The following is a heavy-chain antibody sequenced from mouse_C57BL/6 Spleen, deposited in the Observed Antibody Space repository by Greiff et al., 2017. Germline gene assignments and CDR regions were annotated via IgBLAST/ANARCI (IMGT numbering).Heavy chain of an antibody. V-gene: IGHV2-5*01. CDR3: AKGSTMVAHYARDY. D-gene: IGHD2-1*01. Sequence: QVQLQQSGPGLVQPSQSLSITCTVSGFSLTSYGVHWVRQSPGKGLEWLGVIWRGGSTDYNAAFMSRLSITKDNSKSQVFFKMNSLQADDTAIYYCAKGSTMVAHYARDYWGQGTSVTVSS. CDR2: IWRGGST. CDR1: GFSLTSYG. J-gene: IGHJ4*01.